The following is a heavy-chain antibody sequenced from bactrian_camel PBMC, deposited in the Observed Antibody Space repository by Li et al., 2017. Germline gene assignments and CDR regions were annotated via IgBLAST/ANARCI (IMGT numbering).Heavy chain of an antibody. Sequence: HVQLVESGGGSFQTGGSLRLSCTYSGGSHNCIGWFRQSPGKEREGVAYIYSRVSFTAYGDSVKGRFTISKDSKNTFYLQMTQLKPEDTRMYYCAASRWVTWARELLESDFHFWGQGTQVTVS. CDR2: IYSRVSFT. CDR1: GGSHNC. V-gene: IGHV3S54*01. J-gene: IGHJ6*01. D-gene: IGHD1*01. CDR3: AASRWVTWARELLESDFHF.